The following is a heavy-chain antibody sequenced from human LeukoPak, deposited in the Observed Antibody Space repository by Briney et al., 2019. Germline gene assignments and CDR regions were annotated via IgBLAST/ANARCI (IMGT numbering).Heavy chain of an antibody. CDR2: IYYSGST. D-gene: IGHD3-10*01. J-gene: IGHJ3*02. Sequence: PSETLSLTCTVSGGSISSYYWSWIRQPPGKGLEWIGYIYYSGSTNYNPSLKSRVTISVDTSKNQFSLKLSSVTAADTAVYYCASTGLLWFGEENDAFDIWGQGTMVTVSS. CDR3: ASTGLLWFGEENDAFDI. V-gene: IGHV4-59*08. CDR1: GGSISSYY.